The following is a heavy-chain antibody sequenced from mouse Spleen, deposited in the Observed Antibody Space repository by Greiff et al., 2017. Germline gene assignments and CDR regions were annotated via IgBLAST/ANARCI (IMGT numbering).Heavy chain of an antibody. CDR1: GYTFTSYW. J-gene: IGHJ2*01. CDR2: IDPSDSYT. CDR3: ARSRH. Sequence: QVQLQQPGAELVKPGASVKLSCKASGYTFTSYWMQWVKQRPGQGLEWIGEIDPSDSYTNYNQKFKGKATLTVDTSSSTAYMQLSSLTSEDSAVYYCARSRHWGQGTTLTVSS. V-gene: IGHV1-50*01.